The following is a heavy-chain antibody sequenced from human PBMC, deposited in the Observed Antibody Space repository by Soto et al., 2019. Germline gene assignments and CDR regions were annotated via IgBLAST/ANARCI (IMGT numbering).Heavy chain of an antibody. Sequence: KVSCKASGDTFNNYALTWVRQAPGQGLEWVGGIIPVFGTPIFAQKVQGRVTITADKSTNTVYLVLSSLTSADTAVYYCATPKSSSGSSAIGYYHYGLDVWGQGTAVTVSS. CDR1: GDTFNNYA. J-gene: IGHJ6*02. D-gene: IGHD3-3*01. CDR2: IIPVFGTP. V-gene: IGHV1-69*06. CDR3: ATPKSSSGSSAIGYYHYGLDV.